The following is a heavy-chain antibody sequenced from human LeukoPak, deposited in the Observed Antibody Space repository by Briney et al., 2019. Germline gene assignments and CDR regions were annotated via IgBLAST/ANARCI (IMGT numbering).Heavy chain of an antibody. Sequence: SETLSLTCTVSGASISSNYWSWLRQSPGKELEWIAYINNNGRINYNPSLKSRVTISADTSKNQFSLNVRSVTASDTAVYYCARGAGWYDYWGQGTQVTVSS. CDR1: GASISSNY. CDR2: INNNGRI. CDR3: ARGAGWYDY. V-gene: IGHV4-59*08. D-gene: IGHD6-19*01. J-gene: IGHJ4*02.